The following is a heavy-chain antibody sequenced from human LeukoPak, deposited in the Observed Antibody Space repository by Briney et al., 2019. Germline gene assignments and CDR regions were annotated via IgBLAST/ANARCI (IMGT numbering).Heavy chain of an antibody. D-gene: IGHD6-19*01. CDR1: GGSISSYY. V-gene: IGHV4-59*01. CDR2: IYYSGST. CDR3: ARDRDSSGWFDY. Sequence: PSETLSLTCTVSGGSISSYYWSWIRQPPGKGLEWIGYIYYSGSTSYNPSLKSRVTISVDTSKNQFSLNLNSVTAADTAFYYCARDRDSSGWFDYWGQGALVTVSS. J-gene: IGHJ4*02.